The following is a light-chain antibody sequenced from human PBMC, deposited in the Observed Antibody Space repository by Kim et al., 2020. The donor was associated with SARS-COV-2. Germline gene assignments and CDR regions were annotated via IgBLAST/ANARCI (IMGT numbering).Light chain of an antibody. V-gene: IGLV3-1*01. CDR1: KLGDKY. J-gene: IGLJ1*01. Sequence: TASITCSGDKLGDKYACWYQQKPGQSPVLVIYQDNKRPSGIPERFSGSNSGNTATLTISGTHAMDEADYYCQAWDSSTYVFGTGTKVTVL. CDR3: QAWDSSTYV. CDR2: QDN.